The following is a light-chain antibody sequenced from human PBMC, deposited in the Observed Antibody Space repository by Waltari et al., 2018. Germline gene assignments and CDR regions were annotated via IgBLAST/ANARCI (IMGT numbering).Light chain of an antibody. Sequence: IVMTQSPLSLPVTPGEPASISCRSSQSLLHSNGYNYLDWYLQQPGQSPQLLIYLGSNRASGVPDRFSGSGSGTDFTLEISRVEAEDVGVYYCMQSLQALWTFGQGTKVEIK. CDR3: MQSLQALWT. J-gene: IGKJ1*01. CDR2: LGS. CDR1: QSLLHSNGYNY. V-gene: IGKV2-28*01.